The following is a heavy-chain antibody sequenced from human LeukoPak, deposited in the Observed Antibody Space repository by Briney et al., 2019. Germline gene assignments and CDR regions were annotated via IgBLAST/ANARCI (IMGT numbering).Heavy chain of an antibody. V-gene: IGHV1-69*01. J-gene: IGHJ4*02. D-gene: IGHD1-26*01. CDR1: GGTFSSYA. Sequence: GASVKVSCKASGGTFSSYAISWVRQAPGQGLEWMGGIIRIFGTANYAQKFQGRVTITADESTSTAYMELSSLRSEDTAVYYCALVGATGGLDYWGQGTLVTVSS. CDR3: ALVGATGGLDY. CDR2: IIRIFGTA.